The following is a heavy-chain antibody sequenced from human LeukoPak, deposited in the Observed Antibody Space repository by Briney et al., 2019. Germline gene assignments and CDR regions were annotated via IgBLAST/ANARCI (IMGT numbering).Heavy chain of an antibody. CDR2: ISDSGGST. J-gene: IGHJ4*02. Sequence: GGSLRLSCAASGFTFSSYAMSWVRQAPGKGLEWVSAISDSGGSTYYADSVKGRFTISRDNSKNTLYLQMNSLRAEDTAVYYCAKGGEAYDFWSGYYYFDYWGQGTLVTVSS. V-gene: IGHV3-23*01. CDR1: GFTFSSYA. D-gene: IGHD3-3*01. CDR3: AKGGEAYDFWSGYYYFDY.